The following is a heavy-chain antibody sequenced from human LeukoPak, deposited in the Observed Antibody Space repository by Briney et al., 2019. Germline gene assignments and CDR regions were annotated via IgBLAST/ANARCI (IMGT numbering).Heavy chain of an antibody. D-gene: IGHD1-26*01. CDR1: GGSVSSYY. J-gene: IGHJ2*01. Sequence: SETLSLTCTVSGGSVSSYYWSWIRQPPGKGLEWIGYIYYSGTTNYNPSLKSRVTISVDTSKNHFFLKVSSVTAADTAVYYCARDSDTWYFDLWGRGTLVTVSS. V-gene: IGHV4-59*02. CDR2: IYYSGTT. CDR3: ARDSDTWYFDL.